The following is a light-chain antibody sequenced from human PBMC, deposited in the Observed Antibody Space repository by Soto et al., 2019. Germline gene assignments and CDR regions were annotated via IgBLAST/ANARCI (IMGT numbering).Light chain of an antibody. CDR3: QVWDSSSDHVV. J-gene: IGLJ2*01. CDR1: NIGSKS. CDR2: YDS. Sequence: SYELTQPPSMSVAPGKTAWITCGGNNIGSKSVHWYQQKPGQAPVLVIYYDSDRPSGIPERFSGSNSGNTATLTISRVEAWDEADYYCQVWDSSSDHVVFGGGTKLTVL. V-gene: IGLV3-21*01.